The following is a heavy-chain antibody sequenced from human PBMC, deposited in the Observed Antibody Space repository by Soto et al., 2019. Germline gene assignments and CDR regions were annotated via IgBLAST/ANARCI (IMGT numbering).Heavy chain of an antibody. CDR2: IYPGDSDT. V-gene: IGHV5-51*01. CDR3: PRLAGTGYYYYGMDV. Sequence: GECLNISCKGSGYSFTSYWIGWVRQMPGKGLEWMGIIYPGDSDTRYSPSLQGQVTISADKLLSPAYPPSSTLKASDTARYYCPRLAGTGYYYYGMDVWGQGTTGTVSS. J-gene: IGHJ6*02. CDR1: GYSFTSYW. D-gene: IGHD1-1*01.